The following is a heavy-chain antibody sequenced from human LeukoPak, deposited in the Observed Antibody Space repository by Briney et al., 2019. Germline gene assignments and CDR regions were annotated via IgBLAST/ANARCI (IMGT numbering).Heavy chain of an antibody. CDR1: GGSFSGYY. D-gene: IGHD2-2*01. V-gene: IGHV4-34*01. CDR3: ARELRIVVVPAARNAFDI. Sequence: PSETLSLTCAVYGGSFSGYYWSWIRQPPGKGLEWIREINHSGSTNYNPSLKSRVTISVDTSKNQFSLKLSSVTAADTAVYYCARELRIVVVPAARNAFDIWGQGTMVTVSS. CDR2: INHSGST. J-gene: IGHJ3*02.